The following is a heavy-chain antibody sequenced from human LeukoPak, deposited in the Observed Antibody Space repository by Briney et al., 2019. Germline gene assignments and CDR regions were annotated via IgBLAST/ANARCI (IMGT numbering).Heavy chain of an antibody. CDR1: GYTFTSYG. J-gene: IGHJ4*02. CDR2: ISAYNGNT. V-gene: IGHV1-18*01. D-gene: IGHD3-16*01. Sequence: GASVKVSCKASGYTFTSYGISWVRQAPGQGLEWMGWISAYNGNTNYAQKFQGRVTMTRDTSISTAYMELSRLRSDDTAVYYCARLWGDYGDYWGQGTLVTVSS. CDR3: ARLWGDYGDY.